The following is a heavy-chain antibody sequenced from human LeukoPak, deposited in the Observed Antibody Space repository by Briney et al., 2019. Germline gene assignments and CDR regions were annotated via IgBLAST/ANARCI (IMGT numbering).Heavy chain of an antibody. CDR3: ARVWQDYSGVDY. D-gene: IGHD2-21*01. V-gene: IGHV3-48*02. CDR2: ISTVGTTM. J-gene: IGHJ4*02. CDR1: GFIFGDYH. Sequence: GGSLRLSCAASGFIFGDYHINWVRQAPGRGLEWISYISTVGTTMIYADSVKGRFAISRDNAKSSLYLQMNSLRDEDTAVYYCARVWQDYSGVDYWGQGTLVTVSS.